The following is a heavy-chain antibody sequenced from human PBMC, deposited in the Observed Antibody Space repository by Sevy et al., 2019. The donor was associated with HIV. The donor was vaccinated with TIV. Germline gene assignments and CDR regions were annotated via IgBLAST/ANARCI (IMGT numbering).Heavy chain of an antibody. D-gene: IGHD3-22*01. V-gene: IGHV4-34*01. CDR3: ARGTYYYDSSGYSAFYYYYYGMDV. J-gene: IGHJ6*02. Sequence: SETLSLTCAVYGGSFSGYYWSWIRQPPGKGLEWIGEINHSGSTNYNPSLKSRGTISVDTSKNQFSLKLSSVTAADTAVYYCARGTYYYDSSGYSAFYYYYYGMDVWGQGTTVTVSS. CDR2: INHSGST. CDR1: GGSFSGYY.